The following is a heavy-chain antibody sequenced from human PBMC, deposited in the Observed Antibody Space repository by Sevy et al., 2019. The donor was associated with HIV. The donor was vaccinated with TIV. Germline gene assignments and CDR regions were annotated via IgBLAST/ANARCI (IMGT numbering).Heavy chain of an antibody. CDR3: ARGGYNWNNAGLFDY. V-gene: IGHV4-34*01. D-gene: IGHD1-20*01. CDR2: INHSGST. Sequence: SETLSLTCAVYGGSFSGYYWSWIRQPPGKGLEWIGEINHSGSTNYNPSLKSRVTISVDTSKNQFSLKLSSVTAAGTAVYYCARGGYNWNNAGLFDYWGQGTLVTVSS. CDR1: GGSFSGYY. J-gene: IGHJ4*02.